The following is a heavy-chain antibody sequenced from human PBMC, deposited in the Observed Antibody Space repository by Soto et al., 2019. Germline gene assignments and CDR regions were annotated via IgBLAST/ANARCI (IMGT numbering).Heavy chain of an antibody. Sequence: QLHLVQSGAVVKKPGASVTVSCSASGYPVTAYYMHWVRQAPGRGLEWMGGNNPATGAAKFTQTFQGRVTMTRDTSTSTVFMELSGLTSEDTAVFYCARGGGVGVAGSAAFDMWGQGTVVTVSS. CDR2: NNPATGAA. V-gene: IGHV1-2*02. CDR1: GYPVTAYY. D-gene: IGHD3-3*01. CDR3: ARGGGVGVAGSAAFDM. J-gene: IGHJ3*02.